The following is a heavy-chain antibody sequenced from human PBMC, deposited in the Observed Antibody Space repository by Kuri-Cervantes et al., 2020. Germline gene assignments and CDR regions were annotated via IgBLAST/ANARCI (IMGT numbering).Heavy chain of an antibody. J-gene: IGHJ6*03. Sequence: GESLKISCAASGFTLSYYNMNWVRQAPGKGLDWVSYISSSGNTIYYADSVKGRFTISRDNAKNSPYLQMNSLRAEDTATYYCVREGSGSFYGYYYYMDVWGEGTTVTVSS. CDR2: ISSSGNTI. D-gene: IGHD3-10*01. V-gene: IGHV3-48*01. CDR3: VREGSGSFYGYYYYMDV. CDR1: GFTLSYYN.